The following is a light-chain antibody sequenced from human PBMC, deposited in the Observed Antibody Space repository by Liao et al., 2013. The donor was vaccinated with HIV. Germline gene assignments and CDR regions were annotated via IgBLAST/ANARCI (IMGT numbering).Light chain of an antibody. CDR1: NIGSKS. Sequence: SYELTQPPSVSVAPGKTARITCGGNNIGSKSVHWYQQKPGQAPVVVIDHNTDRPSGIPERISGSNSGNTATLSISRVEAGDEADYYCQVWDSNSDHPYVFGTGTKVTVL. V-gene: IGLV3-21*01. J-gene: IGLJ1*01. CDR2: HNT. CDR3: QVWDSNSDHPYV.